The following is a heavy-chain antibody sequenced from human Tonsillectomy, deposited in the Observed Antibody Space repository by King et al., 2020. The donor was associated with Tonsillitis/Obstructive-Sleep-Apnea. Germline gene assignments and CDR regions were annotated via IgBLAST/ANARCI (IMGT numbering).Heavy chain of an antibody. D-gene: IGHD3-16*01. Sequence: VQLVESGGGLVKPGGSLRLSCAASGFTFSNAWMSWVRQTPGKGLECVGHIKTKTHGGTTDYAAPVKGRFTISRDDSKNTLFLQMNSLKTEDTAVYYCTPVHDPHFVPARLGDWGQGTLVTVSS. CDR3: TPVHDPHFVPARLGD. V-gene: IGHV3-15*01. J-gene: IGHJ4*02. CDR1: GFTFSNAW. CDR2: IKTKTHGGTT.